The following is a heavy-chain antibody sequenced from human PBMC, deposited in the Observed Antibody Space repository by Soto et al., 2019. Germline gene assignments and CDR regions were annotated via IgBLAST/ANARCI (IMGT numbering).Heavy chain of an antibody. D-gene: IGHD2-2*01. Sequence: EVQLVESGGGLVQPGGSLRLSCAASGFSVSNYYMTWVRQAPGKGLEWVSFIYSGGSTYYADSMKGRFTISRDNSKNTLYLQMSSLRAEDTAVYYCARDHSRNCISASCYGYFFGMDVWGQGTTVTVSS. CDR3: ARDHSRNCISASCYGYFFGMDV. CDR2: IYSGGST. J-gene: IGHJ6*02. V-gene: IGHV3-66*01. CDR1: GFSVSNYY.